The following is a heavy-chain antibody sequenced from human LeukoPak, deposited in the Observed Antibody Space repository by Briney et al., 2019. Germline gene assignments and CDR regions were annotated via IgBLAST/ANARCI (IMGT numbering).Heavy chain of an antibody. CDR3: ATRHRYSSPDY. Sequence: SETLSLTCAVYGGSFSGYYWSWIRQPPGKGLEWIGEINHSGSTNYNPSLKSRVTISVDTSKNQFSLKLSSVTAADTAVYYCATRHRYSSPDYWGQGTLVTVSS. CDR1: GGSFSGYY. CDR2: INHSGST. J-gene: IGHJ4*02. D-gene: IGHD6-19*01. V-gene: IGHV4-34*01.